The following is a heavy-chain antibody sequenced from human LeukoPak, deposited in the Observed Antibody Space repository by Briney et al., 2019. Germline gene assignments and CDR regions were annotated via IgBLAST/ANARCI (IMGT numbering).Heavy chain of an antibody. D-gene: IGHD6-13*01. V-gene: IGHV1-2*02. CDR2: INPYSGGT. CDR3: ARQGAAASFDY. CDR1: GFTLTGYY. J-gene: IGHJ4*02. Sequence: GASVKVSCKASGFTLTGYYMHWVRQAPGQGLEWMGWINPYSGGTNYEQKFQGRVTLTRDTSINTAYMELSRLRSDDTAVYYCARQGAAASFDYWGQGALVTVSS.